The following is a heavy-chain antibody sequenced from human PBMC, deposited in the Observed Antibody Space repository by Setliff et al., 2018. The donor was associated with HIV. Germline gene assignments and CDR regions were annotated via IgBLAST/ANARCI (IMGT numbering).Heavy chain of an antibody. CDR2: INYAGVA. V-gene: IGHV4-34*01. CDR1: AWSLSGYF. Sequence: SETLSLTCGVDAWSLSGYFWVWVRQSPGRGLEWIGEINYAGVANYSPSLKSRVTMSIDTSKNQFSLKLSSVTAADTGIYFCARGGAVTVLGIPSYYSFYGLDKWGQGTTGTV. J-gene: IGHJ6*02. D-gene: IGHD2-21*02. CDR3: ARGGAVTVLGIPSYYSFYGLDK.